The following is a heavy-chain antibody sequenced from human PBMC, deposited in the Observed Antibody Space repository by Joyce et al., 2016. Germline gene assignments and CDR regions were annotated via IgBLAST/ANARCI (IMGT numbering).Heavy chain of an antibody. CDR2: INPSSGGA. CDR3: ARSRFFDLLTGYFDY. V-gene: IGHV1-2*02. D-gene: IGHD3-9*01. J-gene: IGHJ4*02. Sequence: QVHFAQSGADVKKPGASVKVSCKASGYTFTGFYIHWVRQAPGERPEGMGWINPSSGGAYYAQKFKGRVTMTRDTSIATAYMELSSLRSDDTAVYYCARSRFFDLLTGYFDYWGQGNLVTVSS. CDR1: GYTFTGFY.